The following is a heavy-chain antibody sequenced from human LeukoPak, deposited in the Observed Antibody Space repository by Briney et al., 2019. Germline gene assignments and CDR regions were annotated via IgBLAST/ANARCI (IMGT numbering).Heavy chain of an antibody. CDR3: ARYCNDGTCFSKALDY. Sequence: SETLSLTCTVSGGSVNNYYWSWIRQPPGGGLEWIGYVYYNELTMYNPSLNSRVTISVDTSKNQFSLKVNSVTAADTAIYYCARYCNDGTCFSKALDYWGQGTLATVSS. D-gene: IGHD2-15*01. CDR1: GGSVNNYY. V-gene: IGHV4-59*08. J-gene: IGHJ4*02. CDR2: VYYNELT.